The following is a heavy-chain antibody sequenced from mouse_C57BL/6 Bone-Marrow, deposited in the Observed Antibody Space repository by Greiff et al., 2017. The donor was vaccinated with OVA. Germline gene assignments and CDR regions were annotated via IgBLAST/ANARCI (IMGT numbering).Heavy chain of an antibody. CDR2: IYPGSGST. CDR1: GYTFTSYW. V-gene: IGHV1-55*01. CDR3: ARKAFYYYGSRAWFAY. Sequence: QVQLQQPGAELVKPGASVNMSCKASGYTFTSYWITWVKQRPGQGLEWIGDIYPGSGSTNYNEKFKSKATLTVDTSSSTAYMQLSSLTSEDSAVYYCARKAFYYYGSRAWFAYWGQGTLVTVSA. J-gene: IGHJ3*01. D-gene: IGHD1-1*01.